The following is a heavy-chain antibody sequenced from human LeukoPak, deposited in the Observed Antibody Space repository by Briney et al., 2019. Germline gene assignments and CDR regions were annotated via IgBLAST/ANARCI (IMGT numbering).Heavy chain of an antibody. J-gene: IGHJ4*02. CDR1: GLTFSDYY. D-gene: IGHD3-22*01. CDR3: ARVRGYYYDSSGSWTYYFDY. Sequence: GGSLRLSCAASGLTFSDYYMSWIRQAPGKGLEWVSYISSSGSTIYYADSVKGRFTISRDNAKNSLYLQMNSLRAEDTAVYYCARVRGYYYDSSGSWTYYFDYWGQGTLVTVSS. CDR2: ISSSGSTI. V-gene: IGHV3-11*04.